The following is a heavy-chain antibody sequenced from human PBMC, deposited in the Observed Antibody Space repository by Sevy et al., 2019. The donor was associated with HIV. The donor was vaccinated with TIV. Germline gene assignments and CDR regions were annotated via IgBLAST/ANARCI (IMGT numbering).Heavy chain of an antibody. Sequence: GGSLRLSCAASGFTFSRYWMTWVRQAPGKGLEWVANIKQDESEKYYVDSVKGRFTISRDNAKNSLYLQMNSLRADDTAVYYCARAEQVTMLVVFGSRYFDSWVQGTLVTVS. J-gene: IGHJ4*02. CDR2: IKQDESEK. CDR3: ARAEQVTMLVVFGSRYFDS. CDR1: GFTFSRYW. V-gene: IGHV3-7*01. D-gene: IGHD3-22*01.